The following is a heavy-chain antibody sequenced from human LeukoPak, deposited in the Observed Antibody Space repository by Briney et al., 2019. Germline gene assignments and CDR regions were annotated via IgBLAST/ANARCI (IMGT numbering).Heavy chain of an antibody. Sequence: GESLKISCKGSGYSFTSYWIGWVRQMPGKGLEWMGIIYPGDSDTRYSPSFQGQVTISADKSISTAYLQWSSLKASDTAMYYCASVGSGSYSGTQFDYWGQGTLVTVSS. CDR1: GYSFTSYW. CDR2: IYPGDSDT. CDR3: ASVGSGSYSGTQFDY. J-gene: IGHJ4*02. D-gene: IGHD1-26*01. V-gene: IGHV5-51*01.